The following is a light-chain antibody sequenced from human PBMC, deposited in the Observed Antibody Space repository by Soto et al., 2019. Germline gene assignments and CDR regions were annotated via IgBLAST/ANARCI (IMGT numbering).Light chain of an antibody. Sequence: QSVLTQPPSVSGSPGQSVTISCTGTGSDIGSYDRVSWYQQPPGTAPRLMIYEATNRPSGVPDRFSGSKSGNTASLTISGLQPEDETDYYCPSFTTIKTYIFGTGTKSPS. CDR2: EAT. J-gene: IGLJ1*01. CDR3: PSFTTIKTYI. V-gene: IGLV2-18*02. CDR1: GSDIGSYDR.